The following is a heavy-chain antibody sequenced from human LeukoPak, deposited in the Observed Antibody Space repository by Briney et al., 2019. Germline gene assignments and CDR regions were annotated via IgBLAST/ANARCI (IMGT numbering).Heavy chain of an antibody. D-gene: IGHD1-7*01. V-gene: IGHV3-7*03. J-gene: IGHJ4*02. CDR2: IKQDGSEK. Sequence: PGGSLRLSCAASGFTFSSYWMSWVRQAPGKGLEWVANIKQDGSEKYYVDSVKGRFTISRDNAKNTLYQQMNSLRAEDTAVYYCAKRTGVTELHFDHWGQGTLVTVSS. CDR3: AKRTGVTELHFDH. CDR1: GFTFSSYW.